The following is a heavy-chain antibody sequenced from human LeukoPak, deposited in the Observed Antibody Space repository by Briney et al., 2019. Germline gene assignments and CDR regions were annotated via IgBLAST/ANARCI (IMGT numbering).Heavy chain of an antibody. D-gene: IGHD3-22*01. V-gene: IGHV3-21*01. CDR2: ISSSSSYI. CDR3: ARCQEYYYDSSGYYHLGYWYFDL. Sequence: GGSLRLSCAASGFTFSSYAMSWVRQAPGKGLEWVSSISSSSSYIYYADSVKGRFTISRDDAKNSLYLQMNSLRAEDTAVYYCARCQEYYYDSSGYYHLGYWYFDLWGRGTLVTVSS. J-gene: IGHJ2*01. CDR1: GFTFSSYA.